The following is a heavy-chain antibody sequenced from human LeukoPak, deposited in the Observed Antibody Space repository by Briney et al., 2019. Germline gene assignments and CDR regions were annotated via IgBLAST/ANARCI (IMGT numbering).Heavy chain of an antibody. CDR1: GGSFSGYY. D-gene: IGHD6-13*01. V-gene: IGHV4-34*01. CDR3: ARASSWYEDWFDP. CDR2: INHSGST. Sequence: SETLSLTCAVYGGSFSGYYWSWIRQPPRKGLEWIGEINHSGSTNYNPSLKSRVTISVDTSKNQFSLKLSSVTAADTAVYYCARASSWYEDWFDPWGQGTLVTVSS. J-gene: IGHJ5*02.